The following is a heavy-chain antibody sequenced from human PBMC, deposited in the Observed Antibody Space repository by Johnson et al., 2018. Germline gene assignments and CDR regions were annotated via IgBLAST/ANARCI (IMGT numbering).Heavy chain of an antibody. CDR2: IGTAGDT. CDR3: AKEEGYSGYGYYYMDV. J-gene: IGHJ6*03. D-gene: IGHD5-12*01. V-gene: IGHV3-13*01. CDR1: GFTFSSYD. Sequence: VQLVESGGGLVQPGGSLRLSCAASGFTFSSYDMHWVRQATGKGLEWVSAIGTAGDTYYPGSVKGRFTISRDNSKNTLYLQMNSLRAEDTAVYYCAKEEGYSGYGYYYMDVWGKGTTVTVSS.